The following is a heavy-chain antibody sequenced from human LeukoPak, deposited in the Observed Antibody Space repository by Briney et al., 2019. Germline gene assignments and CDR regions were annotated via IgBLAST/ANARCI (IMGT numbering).Heavy chain of an antibody. V-gene: IGHV1-69*05. CDR2: IIPIFGRA. CDR1: GCTFSSYA. D-gene: IGHD2-15*01. J-gene: IGHJ4*02. CDR3: AIAVVDTEYDY. Sequence: ASVKLSCKASGCTFSSYAISWVRQAPGQGLEWMGAIIPIFGRANYAQTFQGRATITTDESKSTAYMELSSLRPEDTAVYYCAIAVVDTEYDYWGQGTLVTVSS.